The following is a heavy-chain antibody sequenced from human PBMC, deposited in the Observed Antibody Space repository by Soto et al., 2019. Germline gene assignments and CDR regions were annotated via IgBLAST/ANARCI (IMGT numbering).Heavy chain of an antibody. CDR3: ASSYTWRLFDY. CDR2: IYSGGST. V-gene: IGHV3-53*01. J-gene: IGHJ4*02. D-gene: IGHD1-20*01. CDR1: GFSVSSNY. Sequence: EVQLVESGGGLIQPGGSLRLSCAVSGFSVSSNYITWVRQAPGKGLEWVSTIYSGGSTYYAESVRGRFTISRDNSKNTLYHQMNILRAEDTAVYYCASSYTWRLFDYWGQGTLVTVSS.